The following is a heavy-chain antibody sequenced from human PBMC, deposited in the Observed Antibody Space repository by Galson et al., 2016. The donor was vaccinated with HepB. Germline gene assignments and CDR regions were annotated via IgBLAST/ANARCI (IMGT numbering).Heavy chain of an antibody. V-gene: IGHV4-61*01. CDR3: ARGRRTICNGSICYKDSYYYAMDV. Sequence: SETLSLTCIISGESVITDRYYWTWLRLPPGKGLEWIGCIDYSGSTNYSPSLKSRVTMSLDASENEVSLRLSSVTAADTAIYYCARGRRTICNGSICYKDSYYYAMDVWGQGTTVAVS. CDR1: GESVITDRYY. CDR2: IDYSGST. D-gene: IGHD2-15*01. J-gene: IGHJ6*02.